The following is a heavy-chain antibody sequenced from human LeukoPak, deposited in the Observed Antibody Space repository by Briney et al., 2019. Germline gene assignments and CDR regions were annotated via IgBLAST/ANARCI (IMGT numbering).Heavy chain of an antibody. D-gene: IGHD3-16*01. J-gene: IGHJ3*02. CDR2: LHASGST. CDR3: ARDQSGSGGHNNDAFDI. CDR1: GGSISNYY. V-gene: IGHV4-4*07. Sequence: SETLSPTCSVSGGSISNYYWNWIRQPAGKGLEWIGRLHASGSTRYNPSFGTRVTMSADTSKNQLSLKLTSVTAADTALYFCARDQSGSGGHNNDAFDIWGQGTMVTVYS.